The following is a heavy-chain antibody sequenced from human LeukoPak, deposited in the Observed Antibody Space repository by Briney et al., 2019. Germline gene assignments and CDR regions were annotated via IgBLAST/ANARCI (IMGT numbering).Heavy chain of an antibody. J-gene: IGHJ5*02. CDR2: IYYSGST. V-gene: IGHV4-59*01. D-gene: IGHD4-11*01. CDR1: VAPFSSYY. Sequence: SETLSLPSTASVAPFSSYYGTWFGQPPGKDLEWIGYIYYSGSTNYNPSLKSRVTISVDTSKNQFSLKLSSVTAADTAVYYCARDRNSNGWFDPWGQGTLVTVSS. CDR3: ARDRNSNGWFDP.